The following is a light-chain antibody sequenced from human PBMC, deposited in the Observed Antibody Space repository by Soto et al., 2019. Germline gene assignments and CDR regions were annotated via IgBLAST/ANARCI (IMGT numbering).Light chain of an antibody. CDR3: QESYITPLA. Sequence: DIQMTQSPPSLSASVGDRVTITCRASQSIGNYLNWYQQKAGTAPDLLIYVASSLHTGVPSRFSGNGSGTDFTLTISSLQPEDFATYYCQESYITPLAFGQGTKVDIK. CDR2: VAS. V-gene: IGKV1-39*01. J-gene: IGKJ1*01. CDR1: QSIGNY.